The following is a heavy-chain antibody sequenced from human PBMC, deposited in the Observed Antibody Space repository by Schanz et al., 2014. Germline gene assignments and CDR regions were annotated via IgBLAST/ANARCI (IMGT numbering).Heavy chain of an antibody. D-gene: IGHD4-4*01. CDR1: GLTLSDYW. CDR3: AGGKTTGLAY. CDR2: IRADGRMT. J-gene: IGHJ4*02. Sequence: EVQLVESGGGLVQPGGSLRLSCAASGLTLSDYWMHWVRQAPGTGPEWISHIRADGRMTNYAASVEGRFPISRDVAKNTLYLXMFXLRXEDMGVYYCAGGKTTGLAYWGQGTQVAVSS. V-gene: IGHV3-74*01.